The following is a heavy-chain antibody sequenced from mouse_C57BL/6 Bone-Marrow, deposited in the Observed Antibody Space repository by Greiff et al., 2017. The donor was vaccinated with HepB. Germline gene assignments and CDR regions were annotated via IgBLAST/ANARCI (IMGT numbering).Heavy chain of an antibody. D-gene: IGHD1-1*01. CDR3: ARPPPFMTKAYYSAMDY. CDR1: GYTFTSYD. Sequence: QVQLKESGPELVKPGASVKLSCKASGYTFTSYDINWVKQRPGQGLEWIGWIYPRDGSTKYNEKFKGKATLTVDTSSSTAYMELHSLTSEDSAVYFCARPPPFMTKAYYSAMDYWGQGTSVTVSS. J-gene: IGHJ4*01. V-gene: IGHV1-85*01. CDR2: IYPRDGST.